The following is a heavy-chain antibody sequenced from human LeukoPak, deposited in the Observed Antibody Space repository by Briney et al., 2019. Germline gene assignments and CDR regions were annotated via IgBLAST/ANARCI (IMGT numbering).Heavy chain of an antibody. Sequence: ASVKVSCKASGYTFTDYYMHWVRQAPGQGLEWMGWINPNSGGTNYAQKFQGRVTMTRDTSISTAYMELSRLRSDDTAVYYCAGDSSGYYLMEAFDIWGQGTMVTVSS. V-gene: IGHV1-2*02. J-gene: IGHJ3*02. CDR1: GYTFTDYY. D-gene: IGHD3-22*01. CDR3: AGDSSGYYLMEAFDI. CDR2: INPNSGGT.